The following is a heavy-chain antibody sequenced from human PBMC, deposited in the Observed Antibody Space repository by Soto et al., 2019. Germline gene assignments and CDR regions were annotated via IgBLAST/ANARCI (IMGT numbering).Heavy chain of an antibody. Sequence: GASVKVSWKASGYTFTSYDINWVRQATGQGLEWMGWMNPNSGNTGYAQKFQGRVTMTRNTSISTAYMELSSLRSEDTAVYYCARSRGRYPYCCSTSCPPDAFDIWCQGTTVTVSS. CDR1: GYTFTSYD. V-gene: IGHV1-8*01. J-gene: IGHJ3*02. CDR2: MNPNSGNT. D-gene: IGHD2-2*01. CDR3: ARSRGRYPYCCSTSCPPDAFDI.